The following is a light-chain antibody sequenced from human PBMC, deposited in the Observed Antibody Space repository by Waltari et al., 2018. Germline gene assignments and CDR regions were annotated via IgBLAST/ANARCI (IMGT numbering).Light chain of an antibody. V-gene: IGLV6-57*03. CDR2: EDS. CDR1: SGSIASNY. J-gene: IGLJ3*02. Sequence: NFMLTQPHSVSESPGKTVTISCTRRSGSIASNYVKWYRQRPGSAPTTVIYEDSPRPSVVPDQFSCSIDSSSNSASLTISGLKTEDEADYYCQSYDSSNHKVFGGGTKLTVL. CDR3: QSYDSSNHKV.